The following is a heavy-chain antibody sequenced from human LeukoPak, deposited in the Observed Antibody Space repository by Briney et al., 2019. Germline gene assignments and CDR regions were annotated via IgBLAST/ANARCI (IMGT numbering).Heavy chain of an antibody. D-gene: IGHD3-10*01. CDR3: ARASSRGVRGFIAFDY. CDR1: GFTVSSNY. V-gene: IGHV3-53*01. Sequence: PGGSLRLSCAASGFTVSSNYMSWVRQAPGKGLERVSVIYSGGSTYYADSVKGRFTITGDNSKNTLYLQMNSLRGEDTAVYYCARASSRGVRGFIAFDYWGQGTLVTVSS. CDR2: IYSGGST. J-gene: IGHJ4*02.